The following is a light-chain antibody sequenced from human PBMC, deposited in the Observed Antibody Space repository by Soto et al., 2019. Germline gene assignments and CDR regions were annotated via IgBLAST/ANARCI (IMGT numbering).Light chain of an antibody. J-gene: IGKJ1*01. Sequence: EILLTQSPGTLSLSPGERATLSCRASQSVSTRSLAWYQQKPGQAPRLLISGASSRAADIPDRFSGSGSGTDFTLTINRLEPEDFAVYYCQQYDSSPRTFGQGTKVDI. V-gene: IGKV3-20*01. CDR2: GAS. CDR1: QSVSTRS. CDR3: QQYDSSPRT.